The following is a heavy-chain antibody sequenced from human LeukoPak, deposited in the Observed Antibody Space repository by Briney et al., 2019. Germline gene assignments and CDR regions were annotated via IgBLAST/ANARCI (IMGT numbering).Heavy chain of an antibody. Sequence: AGGSLRLSCAASGFTFSNHNMNWFRQAPGKGLEWVSSISGSTIYIYYADSVKGRFTISRDNVKNSLYLQMNSLRADDTAVYYCVRGRSGSDSWGPGTLVTISS. V-gene: IGHV3-21*01. J-gene: IGHJ5*01. D-gene: IGHD3-3*01. CDR3: VRGRSGSDS. CDR2: ISGSTIYI. CDR1: GFTFSNHN.